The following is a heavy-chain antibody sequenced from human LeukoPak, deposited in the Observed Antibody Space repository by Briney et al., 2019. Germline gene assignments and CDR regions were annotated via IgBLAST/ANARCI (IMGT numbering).Heavy chain of an antibody. Sequence: SETLSLTCTVSGGSISSYYWSWIRQPPGKGLEWIGYIFYTGSTNYNPSLKSRVTISVLTSKNRFSLKLSSVTAADTAVYYCAREVWSGLKNAFDIWGQGTMVTVSS. CDR3: AREVWSGLKNAFDI. CDR1: GGSISSYY. CDR2: IFYTGST. V-gene: IGHV4-59*01. D-gene: IGHD3-3*01. J-gene: IGHJ3*02.